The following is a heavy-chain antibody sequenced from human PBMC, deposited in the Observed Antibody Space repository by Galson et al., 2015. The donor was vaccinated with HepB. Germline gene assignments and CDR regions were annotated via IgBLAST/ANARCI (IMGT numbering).Heavy chain of an antibody. Sequence: SVKVSCKASGYTFTSYYMHWVRQAPGQGLEWMGIINPSGGSTSYAQKFQGRVTMTRDTSTSTVYMELSSLRSEDTAVYYCARAFYGYYDSSGPTYDAFDIWGQGTMVTVSS. J-gene: IGHJ3*02. CDR2: INPSGGST. V-gene: IGHV1-46*01. D-gene: IGHD3-22*01. CDR1: GYTFTSYY. CDR3: ARAFYGYYDSSGPTYDAFDI.